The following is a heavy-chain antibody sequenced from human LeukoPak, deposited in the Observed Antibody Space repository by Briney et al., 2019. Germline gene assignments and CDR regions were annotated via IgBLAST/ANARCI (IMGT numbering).Heavy chain of an antibody. CDR2: ISAYNGNT. J-gene: IGHJ5*02. CDR3: ARDVGWFDP. CDR1: GYTLTSYA. Sequence: GASVKVSCKTSGYTLTSYAVSWVRQAPGHGLEWMGWISAYNGNTIYAQKLQGRVTMTTDTSTSTVYMELRSLRSDDTAVYYCARDVGWFDPWGQGTLVTVFS. V-gene: IGHV1-18*01.